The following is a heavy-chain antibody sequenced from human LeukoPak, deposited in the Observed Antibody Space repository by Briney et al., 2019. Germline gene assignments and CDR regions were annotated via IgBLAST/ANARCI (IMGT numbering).Heavy chain of an antibody. V-gene: IGHV5-51*01. CDR2: IYPGDSDT. D-gene: IGHD3-22*01. Sequence: GESLKISCKGSGYSFTSYWIGWVRQMPGKGLEWMGIIYPGDSDTRYSPSFQGQVTISADKSISTAYLQWSSLEASDTAMYYCAREYTYYYDSSGYYYNAGMDVWGQGTTVTVSS. CDR3: AREYTYYYDSSGYYYNAGMDV. J-gene: IGHJ6*02. CDR1: GYSFTSYW.